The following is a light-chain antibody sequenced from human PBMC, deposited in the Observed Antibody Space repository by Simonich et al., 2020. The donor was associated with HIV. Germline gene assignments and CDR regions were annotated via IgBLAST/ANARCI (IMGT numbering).Light chain of an antibody. CDR2: DAT. V-gene: IGKV1-33*01. J-gene: IGKJ2*01. CDR1: RSIGTY. CDR3: QQYDELPYT. Sequence: DIQMTQSPSSLSASVGDRVTITCRASRSIGTYLNWYQQKARKPPKLLISDATNLETGVPSRFSGSGSGTDFTFTISSLQPADIATYYCQQYDELPYTFGQGTKLEIK.